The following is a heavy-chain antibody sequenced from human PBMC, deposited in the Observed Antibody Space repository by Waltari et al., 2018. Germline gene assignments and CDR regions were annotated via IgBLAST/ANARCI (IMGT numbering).Heavy chain of an antibody. Sequence: EVQLVESGGGVVQPGGSLRLSCSASGFTFSAPQLDWVRQAPVKGLEWVGRIREKASSYSTEYAASVKGRFTISRDDSKNSLYLQMNSLKTEDTGVYFCARVTTDTATVDYWGQGALVTVSS. CDR3: ARVTTDTATVDY. CDR2: IREKASSYST. J-gene: IGHJ4*02. D-gene: IGHD5-18*01. CDR1: GFTFSAPQ. V-gene: IGHV3-72*01.